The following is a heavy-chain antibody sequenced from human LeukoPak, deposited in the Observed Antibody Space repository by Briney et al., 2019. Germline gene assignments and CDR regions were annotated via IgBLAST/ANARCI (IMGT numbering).Heavy chain of an antibody. J-gene: IGHJ4*02. V-gene: IGHV4-59*01. D-gene: IGHD2-2*01. CDR1: GGSISSYY. CDR2: IHSSGST. CDR3: VRGIYCSSTSCYYYFDY. Sequence: PSETLSLTCTVSGGSISSYYWSWIRQPPGKGLEWIGYIHSSGSTNYNPSLKSRLTISVDTSKNQFSLKLSSVTAADTAVYYCVRGIYCSSTSCYYYFDYWGQGTLLSVSS.